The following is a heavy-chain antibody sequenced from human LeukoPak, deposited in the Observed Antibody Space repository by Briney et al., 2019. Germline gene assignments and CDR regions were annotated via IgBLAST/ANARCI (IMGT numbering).Heavy chain of an antibody. CDR3: AKGGPGDYFDY. CDR1: GFTFSSYA. J-gene: IGHJ4*02. V-gene: IGHV3-30-3*01. D-gene: IGHD1-26*01. Sequence: GGSLRLSCAASGFTFSSYAMHWVRQAPGKGLEWVAVISYDGSNKYYADSVKGRFTISRDNSKNTLYLQMNSLRAEDTAVYYCAKGGPGDYFDYWGQGTLVTVSS. CDR2: ISYDGSNK.